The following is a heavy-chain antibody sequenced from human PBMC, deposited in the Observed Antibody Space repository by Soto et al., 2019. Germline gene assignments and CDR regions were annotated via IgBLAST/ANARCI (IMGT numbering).Heavy chain of an antibody. Sequence: GGSLRLSCAASGFTFSSYSMNWVRQAPGEGLEWVSSISSSSSYIYYADSVKGRFTISRDNAKNSLYLQMNSLRAEDTAVYYCATDVVVVVAATHHDFDYWGQGTLVTVSS. V-gene: IGHV3-21*01. CDR2: ISSSSSYI. D-gene: IGHD2-15*01. CDR1: GFTFSSYS. CDR3: ATDVVVVVAATHHDFDY. J-gene: IGHJ4*02.